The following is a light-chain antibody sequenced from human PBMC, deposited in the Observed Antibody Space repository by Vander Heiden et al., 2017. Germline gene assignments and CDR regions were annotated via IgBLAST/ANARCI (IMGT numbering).Light chain of an antibody. CDR2: STN. CDR1: SGSGSTNYY. CDR3: VLYMGSGISV. V-gene: IGLV8-61*01. J-gene: IGLJ2*01. Sequence: QTVVTQEPSFSVSPGGTVTLTCGLSSGSGSTNYYPSWYQQTPGQSPRTLIYSTNTRSSGVPARFSGSILGNTAALTITGAQADDESDYYCVLYMGSGISVFGGGTKLTVL.